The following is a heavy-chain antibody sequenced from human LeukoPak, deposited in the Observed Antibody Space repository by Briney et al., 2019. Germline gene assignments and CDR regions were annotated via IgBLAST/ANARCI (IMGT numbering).Heavy chain of an antibody. V-gene: IGHV4-34*01. CDR2: IHHGGNT. CDR1: GGSFSGYY. CDR3: ARRYSRYYMDV. Sequence: SSETLSLTCGVSGGSFSGYYWTWIRQSPGKGLEWIGEIHHGGNTNYKPALNSRLTMLLDSAKNQFSLRLSSVTAADTAVYYCARRYSRYYMDVWGKGTTVIVSS. D-gene: IGHD2-21*01. J-gene: IGHJ6*03.